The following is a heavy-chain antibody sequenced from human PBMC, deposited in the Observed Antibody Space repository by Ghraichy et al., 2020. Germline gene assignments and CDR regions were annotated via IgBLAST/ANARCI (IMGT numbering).Heavy chain of an antibody. D-gene: IGHD2-15*01. J-gene: IGHJ4*02. CDR1: GVTFSNND. CDR3: AKGGRPDMVVRTSHFDL. Sequence: SCAAAGVTFSNNDVRMSWVRQAPGGGLEWVSAISSSGGSTYYADSVKGRFTISRDNANHIVYLHMSSLRAEDTAVYFCAKGGRPDMVVRTSHFDLWGQGSLVTVSS. V-gene: IGHV3-23*01. CDR2: ISSSGGST.